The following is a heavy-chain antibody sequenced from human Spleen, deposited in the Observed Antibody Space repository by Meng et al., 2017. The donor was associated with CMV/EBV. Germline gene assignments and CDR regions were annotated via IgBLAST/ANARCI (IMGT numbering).Heavy chain of an antibody. V-gene: IGHV3-23*01. D-gene: IGHD3-22*01. J-gene: IGHJ4*02. CDR1: GFTFSSYE. CDR2: ISGSGGST. Sequence: GESLKISCAASGFTFSSYEMNWVRQAPGKGLEWVSAISGSGGSTYYADSVKGRFTISRDNSKNTLYLQMNSLRAEDTAVYYCAKESRITMIVVVITGGDYFDYWGQGTLVTVSS. CDR3: AKESRITMIVVVITGGDYFDY.